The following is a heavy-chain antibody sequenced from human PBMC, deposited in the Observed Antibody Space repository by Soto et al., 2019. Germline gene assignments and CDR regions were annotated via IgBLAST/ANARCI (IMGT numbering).Heavy chain of an antibody. J-gene: IGHJ4*02. V-gene: IGHV1-18*01. CDR2: ISAYNGNT. D-gene: IGHD2-8*01. Sequence: ASVKVSFKAACYTCTIYGIIWLLHSPGQGLEWMGWISAYNGNTNYAQKLKGRVTMTKDTSTSTAYMELRSLRSDDTAVYYCARDNGGSGMTHHGYWGQGHMVTVSS. CDR3: ARDNGGSGMTHHGY. CDR1: CYTCTIYG.